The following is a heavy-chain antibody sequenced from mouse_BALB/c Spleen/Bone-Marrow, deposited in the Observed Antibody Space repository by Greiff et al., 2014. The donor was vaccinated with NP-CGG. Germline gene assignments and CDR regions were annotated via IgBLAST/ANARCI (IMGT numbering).Heavy chain of an antibody. D-gene: IGHD1-1*01. J-gene: IGHJ1*01. CDR2: IDPANGDT. CDR3: TNPSFYYDSSYWYFDV. Sequence: EVQLQQSGAELAKPGASVKLSCTASGFNIKDTYVHWVKQRPEQGLEWIGRIDPANGDTKYDPKFQGKATITADTSSNTAYLQRSSLTSEDTAVYYCTNPSFYYDSSYWYFDVWGAGTTVTVSS. V-gene: IGHV14-3*02. CDR1: GFNIKDTY.